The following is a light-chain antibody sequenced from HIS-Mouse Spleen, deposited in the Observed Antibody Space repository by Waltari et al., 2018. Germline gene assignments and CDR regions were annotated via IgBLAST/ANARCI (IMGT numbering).Light chain of an antibody. CDR2: QDS. J-gene: IGLJ1*01. Sequence: SYELTQPPSVSVSPGQTASITCSGDQLGDKYACWYQQKPGQSPVLVIYQDSKRPSGIPERFSGSNSGNTATLIISGTQAMDEADYYCQAWDSSTAVFGTGTKVTVL. CDR1: QLGDKY. CDR3: QAWDSSTAV. V-gene: IGLV3-1*01.